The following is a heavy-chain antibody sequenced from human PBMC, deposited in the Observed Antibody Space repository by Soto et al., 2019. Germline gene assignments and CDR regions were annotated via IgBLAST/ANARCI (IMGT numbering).Heavy chain of an antibody. J-gene: IGHJ6*02. Sequence: ASVKVSCKASGYTFTGYYMHWVRQAPGQGLEWMGWINPNSGGTNYAQKFQGWVTMTRDTSISTAYMELSRLRSDDTAVYYCAREKMGQNHYGMDVWGQGPTVTVSS. CDR3: AREKMGQNHYGMDV. V-gene: IGHV1-2*04. CDR1: GYTFTGYY. CDR2: INPNSGGT.